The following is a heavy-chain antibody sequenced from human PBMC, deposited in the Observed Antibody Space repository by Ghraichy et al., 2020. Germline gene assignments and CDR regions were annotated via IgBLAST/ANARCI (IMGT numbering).Heavy chain of an antibody. CDR3: ARVGEGFDY. CDR2: IYSGGST. V-gene: IGHV3-66*02. Sequence: GGSLRLSCAVSGFTVSSNYMSWVRQAPGKGLEWVSVIYSGGSTYYADSVKGRFTISRDNSKNTLYLQMNSLRAEDTAVYYCARVGEGFDYWGQGTLVTVSS. CDR1: GFTVSSNY. J-gene: IGHJ4*02.